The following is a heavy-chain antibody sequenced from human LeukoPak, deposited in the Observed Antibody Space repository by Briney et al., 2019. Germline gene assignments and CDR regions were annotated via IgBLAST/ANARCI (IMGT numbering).Heavy chain of an antibody. CDR2: LSGDRSHI. CDR1: GFAFNTYA. V-gene: IGHV3-21*04. Sequence: PGGSLRLSCLASGFAFNTYAMYWVRQAPGGGLEWVAALSGDRSHIYHADSVMGRFTISRDNVKNSLYLQMNSLRADDTAVYYCTRDLYSMYAKWGQGTLVTVSS. CDR3: TRDLYSMYAK. D-gene: IGHD2-8*01. J-gene: IGHJ4*02.